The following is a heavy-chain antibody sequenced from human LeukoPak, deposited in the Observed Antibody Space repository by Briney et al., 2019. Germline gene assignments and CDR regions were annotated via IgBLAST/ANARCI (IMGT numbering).Heavy chain of an antibody. CDR2: INHSGST. CDR3: ARGRCLRYYDFWSGSDKDYYFDY. V-gene: IGHV4-34*01. D-gene: IGHD3-3*01. CDR1: GGSFSGYY. J-gene: IGHJ4*02. Sequence: SETLSLTCAVYGGSFSGYYWSWIRQPPGKGLEWIGEINHSGSTNYNPSLKSRVTISVDTSKNQFSLKLSSVTAADTAVYYCARGRCLRYYDFWSGSDKDYYFDYWGQGTLVTVSS.